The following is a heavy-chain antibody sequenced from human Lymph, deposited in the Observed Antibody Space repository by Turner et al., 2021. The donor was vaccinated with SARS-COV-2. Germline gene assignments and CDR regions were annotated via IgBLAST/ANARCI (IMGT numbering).Heavy chain of an antibody. D-gene: IGHD2-15*01. CDR3: AKDPGYCSGGSCYSRTYFDF. V-gene: IGHV3-43*02. CDR2: ISGDGGGT. J-gene: IGHJ4*02. CDR1: GFTSDDYA. Sequence: GGSGGGVVQPGGSLRLSCAASGFTSDDYAVHWVRPAPGKGLEWVSRISGDGGGTYNADSVKGRFTISRDNSKNSLSLQMNSLRAEDTALYYCAKDPGYCSGGSCYSRTYFDFWGQGTLVTVSA.